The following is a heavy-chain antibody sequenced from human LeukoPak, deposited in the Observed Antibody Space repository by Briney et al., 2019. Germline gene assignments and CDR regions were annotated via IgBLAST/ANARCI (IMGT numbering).Heavy chain of an antibody. Sequence: GGSLRLSCAASGFTFSNVWMSWVRQAPGKGVVWVGRIKSKTDGGTGDYAAPVKGRFTISRDDSKNTLYLQMNSLKTEDTAVYYCTRDRREYYDSSGYPQYYFDYWGQGTLVTVSS. CDR1: GFTFSNVW. CDR3: TRDRREYYDSSGYPQYYFDY. CDR2: IKSKTDGGTG. J-gene: IGHJ4*02. D-gene: IGHD3-22*01. V-gene: IGHV3-15*01.